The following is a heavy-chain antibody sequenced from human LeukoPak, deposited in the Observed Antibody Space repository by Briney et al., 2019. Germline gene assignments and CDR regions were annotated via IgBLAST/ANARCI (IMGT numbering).Heavy chain of an antibody. D-gene: IGHD3-10*01. CDR1: GFTVSSNY. V-gene: IGHV3-21*01. CDR2: ISSSSSYI. Sequence: GGSLRLSCAASGFTVSSNYMNWVRQAPGKGLEWVSSISSSSSYIYYADSVKGRFTISRDNAKNSLYLQMNSLRAEDTAVYYCARFRTMVRGEPDYWGQGTLVTVSS. CDR3: ARFRTMVRGEPDY. J-gene: IGHJ4*02.